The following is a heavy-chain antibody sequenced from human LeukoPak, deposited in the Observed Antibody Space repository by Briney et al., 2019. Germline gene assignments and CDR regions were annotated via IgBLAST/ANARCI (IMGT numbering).Heavy chain of an antibody. D-gene: IGHD2-8*01. V-gene: IGHV4-38-2*01. CDR3: ARQDIVLMVYAPGGFDP. Sequence: PSETLSLTCAVSGYSISSGYYWGWIRQPPGKGLEWIGSIYHSGSTFYNPSLKSRVDISVDTSKNQFSLKLNSVTAADTAMYYCARQDIVLMVYAPGGFDPWGQGALVTVSS. J-gene: IGHJ5*02. CDR2: IYHSGST. CDR1: GYSISSGYY.